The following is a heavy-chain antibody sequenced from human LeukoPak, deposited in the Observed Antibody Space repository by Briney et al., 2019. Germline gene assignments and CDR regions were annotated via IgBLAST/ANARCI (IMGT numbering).Heavy chain of an antibody. CDR3: ARGHSGSYQRNDAFDI. J-gene: IGHJ3*02. CDR1: GFSFSVYS. CDR2: ISSDSKFI. Sequence: GGSLRLSCEASGFSFSVYSIILVRQAPGKGLEWVSSISSDSKFIYYAGSMKGRFTVSRDNARNSLYLQMNSLGAEDTAIYYCARGHSGSYQRNDAFDIWGQGTMVTVSS. V-gene: IGHV3-21*01. D-gene: IGHD1-26*01.